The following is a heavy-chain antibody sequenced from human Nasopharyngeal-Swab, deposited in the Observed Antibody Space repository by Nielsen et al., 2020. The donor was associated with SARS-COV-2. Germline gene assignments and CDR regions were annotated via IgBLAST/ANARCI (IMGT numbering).Heavy chain of an antibody. D-gene: IGHD2-15*01. J-gene: IGHJ6*02. CDR3: ARVNVVYYYYGMDG. Sequence: WVRQAPGRRLEWLGRSDTSTGNPTYAQGFTGRFVFSLDTSVSTAYLQISSLKAEDTAVYYCARVNVVYYYYGMDGWGQGTTVTVSS. CDR2: SDTSTGNP. V-gene: IGHV7-4-1*02.